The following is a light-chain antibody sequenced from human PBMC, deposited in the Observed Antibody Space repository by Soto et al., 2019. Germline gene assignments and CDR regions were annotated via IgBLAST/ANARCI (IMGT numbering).Light chain of an antibody. J-gene: IGLJ2*01. CDR2: GNS. V-gene: IGLV1-40*01. CDR1: SSNIGAGYD. Sequence: QSVLTQPPSVSGAPGQRVTISCTGSSSNIGAGYDVHWYQQLPGTAPKLLIYGNSNRPSGGPDRFSGSKSGTSASLAITGLQAEGEADYYCQSYDSSLRVVFGGGTKLTVL. CDR3: QSYDSSLRVV.